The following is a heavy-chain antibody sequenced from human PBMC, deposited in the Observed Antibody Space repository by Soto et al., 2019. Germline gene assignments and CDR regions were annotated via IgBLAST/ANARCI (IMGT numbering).Heavy chain of an antibody. CDR3: ARDQPGYSYGYGLGY. CDR2: ISGSGGST. J-gene: IGHJ4*02. Sequence: PGGSLRLSCAASGFTFSSYAMSWVRQAPGKGLEWVSAISGSGGSTYYADSVKGRFTISRDNAKNSLYLQINSLRAEDTAVYYCARDQPGYSYGYGLGYWGQGTLVTAPQ. D-gene: IGHD5-18*01. V-gene: IGHV3-23*01. CDR1: GFTFSSYA.